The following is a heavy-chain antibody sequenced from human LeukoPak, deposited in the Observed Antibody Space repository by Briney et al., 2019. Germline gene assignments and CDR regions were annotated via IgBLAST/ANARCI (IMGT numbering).Heavy chain of an antibody. CDR3: ARDPSSVTLYFFDY. CDR2: INGSDGAT. Sequence: ASVRLSCTASGYTFSSNYVHWLRQAPGKGLEWIGSINGSDGATKSAENVKGRVTMTRDKSMNTAYMQLSSLSPDDAAVYYCARDPSSVTLYFFDYWGQGTLVTVSS. CDR1: GYTFSSNY. J-gene: IGHJ4*02. V-gene: IGHV1-2*02. D-gene: IGHD4-11*01.